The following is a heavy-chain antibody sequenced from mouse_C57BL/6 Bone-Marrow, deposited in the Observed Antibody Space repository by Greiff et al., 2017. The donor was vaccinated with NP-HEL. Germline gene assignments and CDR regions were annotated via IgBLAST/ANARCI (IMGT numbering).Heavy chain of an antibody. CDR1: GYTFTEYT. D-gene: IGHD1-1*01. V-gene: IGHV1-62-2*01. CDR2: FYPGSGSI. CDR3: ARHEAPTDYYGSSYGYAMDY. Sequence: VKLMESGAELVKPGASVKLSCKASGYTFTEYTIHWVKQRSGQGLEWIGWFYPGSGSIKYNEKFKDKATLTADKSSSTVYMELSRLTSEDSAVYFGARHEAPTDYYGSSYGYAMDYWGQGTTLTVSS. J-gene: IGHJ2*01.